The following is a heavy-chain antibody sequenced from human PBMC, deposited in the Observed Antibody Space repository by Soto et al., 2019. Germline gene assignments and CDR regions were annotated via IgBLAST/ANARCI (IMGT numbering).Heavy chain of an antibody. CDR1: GYSFTSYW. Sequence: GESLKISCKGSGYSFTSYWIGWVRQMPGKGLEWMGIIYPGDSDTRYSPSFQGQVTISADKSISTAYLQWSSLKASDTAMYYCARPNLDFWSGYSVDAFDIWGQGTMVTVSS. V-gene: IGHV5-51*01. CDR2: IYPGDSDT. J-gene: IGHJ3*02. CDR3: ARPNLDFWSGYSVDAFDI. D-gene: IGHD3-3*01.